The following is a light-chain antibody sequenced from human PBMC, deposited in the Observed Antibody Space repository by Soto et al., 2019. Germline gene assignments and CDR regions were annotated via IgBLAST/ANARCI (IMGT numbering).Light chain of an antibody. V-gene: IGLV2-8*01. J-gene: IGLJ1*01. CDR3: SSHAGNNNPFV. CDR2: DVN. Sequence: QSALTQPPSASGSPGQSVTISCTGTSSDVGGYNYVSCYQQHPGKAPQLMIYDVNKRPSGVSDPFSGSKSRNTASLTVSGLQAEDEADYYCSSHAGNNNPFVFGTRTTPTAL. CDR1: SSDVGGYNY.